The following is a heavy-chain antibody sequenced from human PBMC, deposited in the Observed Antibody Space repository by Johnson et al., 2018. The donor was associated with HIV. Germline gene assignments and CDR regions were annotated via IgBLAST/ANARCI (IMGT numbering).Heavy chain of an antibody. CDR2: ISYDGSNK. CDR1: GFTFSSYG. J-gene: IGHJ3*02. D-gene: IGHD3-22*01. Sequence: QVQLVESGGGVVQPGRSLRLSCAASGFTFSSYGMHWVRQAPGKGLEWVTVISYDGSNKYYADSVKGRFTISRDNSKTTLYLQMNSLRAEDTAVYYCASTEVQTYYYDSSGYYYGGDAFDIWGQGTMVTVSS. V-gene: IGHV3-33*08. CDR3: ASTEVQTYYYDSSGYYYGGDAFDI.